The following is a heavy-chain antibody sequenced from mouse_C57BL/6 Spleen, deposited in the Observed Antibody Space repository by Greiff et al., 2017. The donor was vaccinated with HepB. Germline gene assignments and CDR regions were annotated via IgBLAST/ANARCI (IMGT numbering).Heavy chain of an antibody. D-gene: IGHD2-4*01. Sequence: EVQWVESGGGLVKPGGSLKLSCAASGFTFSSYTMSWVRQTPEKRLEWVATISGGGGNTYYPDSVKGRFTISRDNAKNTLYLQMSSLRSEDTALYYCARHGYDYDAWFAYWGQGTLVTVSA. J-gene: IGHJ3*01. V-gene: IGHV5-9*01. CDR3: ARHGYDYDAWFAY. CDR1: GFTFSSYT. CDR2: ISGGGGNT.